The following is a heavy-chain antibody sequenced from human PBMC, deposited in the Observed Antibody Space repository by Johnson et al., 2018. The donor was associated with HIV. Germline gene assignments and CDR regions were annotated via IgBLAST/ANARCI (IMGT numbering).Heavy chain of an antibody. V-gene: IGHV3-30*04. CDR3: ARGYNWNDVSI. CDR2: ISYDGSKK. J-gene: IGHJ3*02. CDR1: GFTFSSYA. Sequence: QVQLVESGGGVVQTGRSLRLSCAASGFTFSSYAMHWVRQAPGKGLEWVAVISYDGSKKYHGDSVKGRFTISRDNFKNTLYVQMNSLRTDDTAVYYCARGYNWNDVSIWGQGTMVTVSS. D-gene: IGHD1-1*01.